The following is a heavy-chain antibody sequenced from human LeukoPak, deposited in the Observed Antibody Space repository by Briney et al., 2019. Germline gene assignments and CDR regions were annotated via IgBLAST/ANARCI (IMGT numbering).Heavy chain of an antibody. J-gene: IGHJ4*02. D-gene: IGHD2-15*01. Sequence: GGSLRLSCAASGFAFSDYYMSWIRQAPGKGLEWVSYISSSGSTIYYADSVKGRFTISRDNAKNSLYLQMNSLRAEDTAVYYCATPRAANPPYFDYWGQGTLVTVSS. CDR1: GFAFSDYY. CDR2: ISSSGSTI. V-gene: IGHV3-11*04. CDR3: ATPRAANPPYFDY.